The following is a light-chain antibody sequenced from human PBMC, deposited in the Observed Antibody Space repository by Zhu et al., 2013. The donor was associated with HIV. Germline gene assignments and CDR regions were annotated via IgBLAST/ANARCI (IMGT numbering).Light chain of an antibody. J-gene: IGKJ3*01. CDR3: QHVNNNAA. CDR2: AAS. V-gene: IGKV1-9*01. Sequence: DIQLTQSPSFLSASVGDRVTITCRASQDIGKYLAWYQQRPGKAPNLLVYAASTTQSGVPSRFGGRGSGTEFTLTIDSLQPEDFATYYCQHVNNNAAFGPGTTVDV. CDR1: QDIGKY.